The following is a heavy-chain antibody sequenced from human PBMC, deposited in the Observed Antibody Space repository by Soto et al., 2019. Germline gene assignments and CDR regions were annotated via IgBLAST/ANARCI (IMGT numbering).Heavy chain of an antibody. CDR3: ARNYGHAFDI. Sequence: QVQLQESGPGLVKPSETLSLTCTVSGGSISSYYWSWNQQPPGKGLEWIGYIYYSGSTNYNPSLKSRVTISVDTSKNQFALKLSSVTAADTAVYYCARNYGHAFDIWGKGTMVTVSS. V-gene: IGHV4-59*01. CDR1: GGSISSYY. J-gene: IGHJ3*02. D-gene: IGHD1-7*01. CDR2: IYYSGST.